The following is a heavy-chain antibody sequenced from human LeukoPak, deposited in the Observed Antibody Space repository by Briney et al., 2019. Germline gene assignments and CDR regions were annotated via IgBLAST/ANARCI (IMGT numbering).Heavy chain of an antibody. Sequence: GESLKISCKGSGYSFTSYWIGWVRQMPGKGLEWMGIIYPDDSDTRYSPSFEGQVIISVDKSISTAYLQWSSLKASDTATYYCARHRYCTNGVCYSNYYYYMDVWGKGTTVTVSS. CDR2: IYPDDSDT. V-gene: IGHV5-51*01. CDR1: GYSFTSYW. CDR3: ARHRYCTNGVCYSNYYYYMDV. D-gene: IGHD2-8*01. J-gene: IGHJ6*03.